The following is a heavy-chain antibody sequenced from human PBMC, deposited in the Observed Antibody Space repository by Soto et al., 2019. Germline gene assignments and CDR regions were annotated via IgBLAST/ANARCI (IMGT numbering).Heavy chain of an antibody. V-gene: IGHV3-23*01. J-gene: IGHJ3*02. Sequence: GGSLRLSCAASGFTFSSYAMSWVRQAPGKGLEWVSAISGSGGSTYYADSVKGRFTISRDNSKNTLYLQMNSLRAEDTAVYYCAKTLHGYDFWCAPLTDVAYDIWGQGTMVTVSS. CDR1: GFTFSSYA. CDR3: AKTLHGYDFWCAPLTDVAYDI. D-gene: IGHD3-3*01. CDR2: ISGSGGST.